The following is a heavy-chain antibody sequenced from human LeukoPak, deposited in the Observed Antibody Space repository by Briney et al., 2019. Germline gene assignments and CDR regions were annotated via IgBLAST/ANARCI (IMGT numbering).Heavy chain of an antibody. CDR3: AKDTLIVVVNTPYYFDY. Sequence: GGSLRLSCAASGFTFSTSWMHWVRQAPGKGLEWVSGISGSGGSTYYADSVKGRFTISRDNSKNTLYLQMNSLRAEDTAVYYCAKDTLIVVVNTPYYFDYWGQGTLVTVSS. CDR1: GFTFSTSW. CDR2: ISGSGGST. V-gene: IGHV3-23*01. J-gene: IGHJ4*02. D-gene: IGHD3-22*01.